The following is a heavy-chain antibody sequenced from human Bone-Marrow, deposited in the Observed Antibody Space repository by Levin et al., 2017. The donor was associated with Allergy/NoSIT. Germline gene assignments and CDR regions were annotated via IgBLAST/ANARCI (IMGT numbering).Heavy chain of an antibody. CDR1: GDSISSYY. D-gene: IGHD3-10*01. CDR3: ATGGTNYHGSGSFYR. V-gene: IGHV4-59*01. J-gene: IGHJ4*02. Sequence: SETLSLTCTVSGDSISSYYWTWIRQSPVKGLEWIGYIFYRGTINYNPSFNSRVTISVDATKSQFSLNLSSVTAADTAVYYCATGGTNYHGSGSFYRWGRGTLVTVSS. CDR2: IFYRGTI.